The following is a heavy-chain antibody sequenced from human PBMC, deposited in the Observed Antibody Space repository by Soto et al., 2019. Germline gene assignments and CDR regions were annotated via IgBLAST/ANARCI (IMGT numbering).Heavy chain of an antibody. J-gene: IGHJ6*02. CDR1: GLTLSNAW. Sequence: XASLTLSCATSGLTLSNAWQNWVRQTPGTGLEWVGRIRSKTDGGTTDYAAPVKGRLTISRDDSKNTLYLQMNSLKTEGTAVYYCTKDPGPLELLDMDVWGQGTTVTVSS. CDR2: IRSKTDGGTT. CDR3: TKDPGPLELLDMDV. D-gene: IGHD1-7*01. V-gene: IGHV3-15*01.